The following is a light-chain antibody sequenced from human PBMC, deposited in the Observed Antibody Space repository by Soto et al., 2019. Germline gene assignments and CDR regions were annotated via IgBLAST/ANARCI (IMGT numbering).Light chain of an antibody. V-gene: IGKV1-5*01. CDR3: QQYNSYSWT. Sequence: DIQITQSPSTLSASVGDRVTITWRASQSINTWLAWYQQKPGKPPKLLIYDASTLETGVPSRFSGSGSGTEFTLTISRLQPDDSATYFCQQYNSYSWTFGQGTKVDIK. J-gene: IGKJ1*01. CDR2: DAS. CDR1: QSINTW.